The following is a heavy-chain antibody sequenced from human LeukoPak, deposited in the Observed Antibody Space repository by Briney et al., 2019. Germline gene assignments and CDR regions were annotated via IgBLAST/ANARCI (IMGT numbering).Heavy chain of an antibody. D-gene: IGHD1-26*01. Sequence: ASVKVSCKASGGTFSSYGISWVRQAPGQGLEWMGWISAYNGNTNYAQKLQGRVTMTTDTSTSTAYMELRSLRSDDTAVYYCASVKTRELPYFDYWGQGTLVTVSS. CDR1: GGTFSSYG. V-gene: IGHV1-18*01. CDR2: ISAYNGNT. CDR3: ASVKTRELPYFDY. J-gene: IGHJ4*02.